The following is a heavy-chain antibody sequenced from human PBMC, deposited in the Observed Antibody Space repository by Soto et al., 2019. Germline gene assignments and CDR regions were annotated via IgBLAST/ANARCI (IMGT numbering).Heavy chain of an antibody. V-gene: IGHV3-53*02. CDR3: ARGRGMATIGY. CDR2: IYSGGGT. CDR1: GFTVSSNY. Sequence: EVQLVETGGGLIQPGGSLTLSCAASGFTVSSNYVSWVRQAPGKGLEWVSVIYSGGGTDYADSVKGRFTISRDNSKNTLYLQMNSLRAEDTAVYYCARGRGMATIGYWGQGTLVTVSS. J-gene: IGHJ4*02. D-gene: IGHD5-12*01.